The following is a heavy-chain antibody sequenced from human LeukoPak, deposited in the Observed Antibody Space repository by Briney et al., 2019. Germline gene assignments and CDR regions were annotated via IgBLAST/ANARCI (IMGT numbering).Heavy chain of an antibody. CDR3: AKEGGYSSSWYISAYFDY. CDR2: ISGSGGST. V-gene: IGHV3-23*01. J-gene: IGHJ4*02. Sequence: GGSLRLSCAASRFTFSSYAMSWVRQAPGKGLEWVSAISGSGGSTYYADSVKGRFTISRDNSKNTLYLQMNSLRAEDTAVYYCAKEGGYSSSWYISAYFDYWGQGTLVTVSS. CDR1: RFTFSSYA. D-gene: IGHD6-13*01.